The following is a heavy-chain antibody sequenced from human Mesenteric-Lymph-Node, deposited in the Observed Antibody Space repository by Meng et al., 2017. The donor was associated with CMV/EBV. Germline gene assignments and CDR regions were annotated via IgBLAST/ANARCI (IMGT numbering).Heavy chain of an antibody. J-gene: IGHJ6*02. CDR3: AKEMGVVPAAMVYYYYGMDV. D-gene: IGHD2-2*01. CDR1: GFTFDDYG. V-gene: IGHV3-20*04. Sequence: GESLKISCGASGFTFDDYGMSWVRQAPGKGLEWVSGINWNGGSTGYADSVKGRFTISRDNAKNSLYLQMNSLRAEDTAVYYCAKEMGVVPAAMVYYYYGMDVWGQGTTVTVSS. CDR2: INWNGGST.